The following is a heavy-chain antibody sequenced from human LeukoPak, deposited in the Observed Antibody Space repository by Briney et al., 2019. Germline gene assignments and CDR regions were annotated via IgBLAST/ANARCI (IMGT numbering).Heavy chain of an antibody. Sequence: GGSLRLSCAASGFTFSTYWMHWVRQAPGKGLVWVSRIDSDGSTTSYADSVKGRFTISRDNARNTLYLEMSSLRAEDTAVYYCARDMIPDAFEVWGQGKMVTVSS. CDR2: IDSDGSTT. J-gene: IGHJ3*01. D-gene: IGHD3-16*01. V-gene: IGHV3-74*01. CDR3: ARDMIPDAFEV. CDR1: GFTFSTYW.